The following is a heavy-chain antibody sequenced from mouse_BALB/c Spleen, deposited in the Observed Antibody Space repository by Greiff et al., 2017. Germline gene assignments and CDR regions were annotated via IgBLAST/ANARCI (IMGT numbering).Heavy chain of an antibody. J-gene: IGHJ4*01. V-gene: IGHV1-69*02. CDR2: IYPSDSYT. CDR1: GYTFTSYW. CDR3: TRRDGNYGYAMDY. D-gene: IGHD2-1*01. Sequence: QVQLQQSGAELARPGASVKLSCKASGYTFTSYWINWVKQRPGQGLEWIGNIYPSDSYTNYNQKFKDKATLTVDKSSSTAYMQLSSPTSEDSAVYYCTRRDGNYGYAMDYWGQGTSVTVSS.